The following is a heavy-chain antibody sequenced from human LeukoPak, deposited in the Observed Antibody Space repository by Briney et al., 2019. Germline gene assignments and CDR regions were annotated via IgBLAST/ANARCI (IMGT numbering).Heavy chain of an antibody. CDR1: GFTFDDYT. Sequence: GWSLRLSCAASGFTFDDYTMHWVRQAPGKGLDGVSGISWNSGSIGYADSVKGRFTISRDNAKNSLYLQMNSLRAEDTALYYCAKDGGYDILTGYLDYWGQGTLVTVSS. CDR2: ISWNSGSI. D-gene: IGHD3-9*01. CDR3: AKDGGYDILTGYLDY. V-gene: IGHV3-9*01. J-gene: IGHJ4*02.